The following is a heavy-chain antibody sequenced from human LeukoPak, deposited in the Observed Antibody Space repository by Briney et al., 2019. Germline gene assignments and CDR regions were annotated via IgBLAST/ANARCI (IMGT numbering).Heavy chain of an antibody. Sequence: PGGSLRLSCAASGFTFSSYGMQWVRQAPGKGLEWVAVIWYDGSNKYYADSVKGRFTISRDNSKNTLYLQMNSLRAEDTAVYYCARDRRGSYPRGCFDYWGQGTLVTVSS. CDR3: ARDRRGSYPRGCFDY. CDR1: GFTFSSYG. D-gene: IGHD1-26*01. CDR2: IWYDGSNK. V-gene: IGHV3-33*01. J-gene: IGHJ4*02.